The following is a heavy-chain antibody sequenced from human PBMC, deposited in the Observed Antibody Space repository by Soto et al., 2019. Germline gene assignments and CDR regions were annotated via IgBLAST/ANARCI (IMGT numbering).Heavy chain of an antibody. J-gene: IGHJ4*02. Sequence: QITLKESGPTLVKPTQTLTLTCTFSGFSLSSPAAGVNWIRQPPGKALEWLALIYWDDDKQYSPSLRSRLTITKDTSKIQVVLTVTNVDPGDTATYYCAHGSGWLSDYCGQGTLVTVSS. CDR3: AHGSGWLSDY. D-gene: IGHD6-19*01. CDR2: IYWDDDK. CDR1: GFSLSSPAAG. V-gene: IGHV2-5*02.